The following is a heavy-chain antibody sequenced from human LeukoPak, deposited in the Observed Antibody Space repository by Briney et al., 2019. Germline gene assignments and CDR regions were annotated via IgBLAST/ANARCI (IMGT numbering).Heavy chain of an antibody. CDR1: GGSTGSDY. Sequence: SETLSLTCSVSGGSTGSDYWSWIRQPPGKGLEWIAYVYYSGVTSYNPSLKSRVAISIDTSKNQFSLNLTSVTAADTAVYYCARARGSGSYYNYYFDYWGQGTLVTVSS. CDR2: VYYSGVT. V-gene: IGHV4-59*08. J-gene: IGHJ4*02. D-gene: IGHD3-10*01. CDR3: ARARGSGSYYNYYFDY.